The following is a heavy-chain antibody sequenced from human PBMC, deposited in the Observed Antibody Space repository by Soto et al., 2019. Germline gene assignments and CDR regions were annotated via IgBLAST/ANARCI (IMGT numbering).Heavy chain of an antibody. V-gene: IGHV6-1*01. CDR2: TYYRSKWYN. CDR3: ARADGRWYDWWYFGY. CDR1: GDSVSSNSAA. J-gene: IGHJ4*02. D-gene: IGHD6-13*01. Sequence: SQTLSLTCAISGDSVSSNSAAWNWIRQSPSRGLEWLGRTYYRSKWYNDYAVSVKSRITINPDTSKNRFSLQLNSVTPEDTAVYYCARADGRWYDWWYFGYWGQGHLVTVSS.